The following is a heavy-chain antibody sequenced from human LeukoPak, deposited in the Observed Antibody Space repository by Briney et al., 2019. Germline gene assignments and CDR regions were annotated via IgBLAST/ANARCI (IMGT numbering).Heavy chain of an antibody. CDR1: IGSFSDHY. J-gene: IGHJ4*02. CDR3: ARGRVDIADH. D-gene: IGHD5-12*01. CDR2: INHRGSN. V-gene: IGHV4-34*01. Sequence: SETLSLTCAVYIGSFSDHYWTWTRQSPEKGLEWIGEINHRGSNNYNPSLKSRVTMSVDTSKNQFSLKLNSVTAADTAVYYCARGRVDIADHWGQGTPVTVSS.